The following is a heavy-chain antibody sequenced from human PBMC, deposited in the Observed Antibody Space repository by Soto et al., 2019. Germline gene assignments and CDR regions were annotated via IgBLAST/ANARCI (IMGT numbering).Heavy chain of an antibody. CDR3: ARSPFAGYSGSCYGY. Sequence: GGSLRLSCAASGFTVSSNYMSWVRQAPGKGLEWVSVIYSGGSTYYADSVKGRFTISRDNSKNTLYLQMNSLRAEDTAVYYCARSPFAGYSGSCYGYWGQGTLVTVSS. CDR2: IYSGGST. V-gene: IGHV3-53*01. J-gene: IGHJ4*02. CDR1: GFTVSSNY. D-gene: IGHD1-26*01.